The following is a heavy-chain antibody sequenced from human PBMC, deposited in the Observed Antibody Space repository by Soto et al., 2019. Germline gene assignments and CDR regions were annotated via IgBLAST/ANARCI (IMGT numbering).Heavy chain of an antibody. Sequence: QVQLVQSGAEVKKPGSSVKVSCKASGGTFSSYTISWVRQAPGQGLEWMGRIIPILGIANYAQKFQGRVTLTAIKFXSTAYMGLSSLRSEDTAVYYCARVLDYGGTDWFDPWGQGTLVTVSS. CDR1: GGTFSSYT. V-gene: IGHV1-69*02. CDR3: ARVLDYGGTDWFDP. CDR2: IIPILGIA. D-gene: IGHD4-17*01. J-gene: IGHJ5*02.